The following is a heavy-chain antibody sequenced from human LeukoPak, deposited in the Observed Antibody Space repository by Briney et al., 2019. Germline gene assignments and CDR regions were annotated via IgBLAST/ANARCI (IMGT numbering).Heavy chain of an antibody. J-gene: IGHJ4*02. CDR2: IYHSGST. Sequence: SETLSLTCTVSGYSISSGYYCAWIRQPPGKGLEWIGTIYHSGSTYSSPSLKSRVTISVDTSKNQFSLRLSSVTAADTAIYYCARLATYYPYYFDYWGQGTLVTVSS. D-gene: IGHD3-22*01. CDR1: GYSISSGYY. V-gene: IGHV4-38-2*02. CDR3: ARLATYYPYYFDY.